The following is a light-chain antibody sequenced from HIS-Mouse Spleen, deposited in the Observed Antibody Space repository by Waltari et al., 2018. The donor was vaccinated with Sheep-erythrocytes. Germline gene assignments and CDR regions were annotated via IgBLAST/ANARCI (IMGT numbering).Light chain of an antibody. CDR3: QQSYSTPQCT. CDR2: AAS. CDR1: QSIRSY. V-gene: IGKV1-39*01. J-gene: IGKJ3*01. Sequence: DIQMTQSPSSLSASVGDRVTITCRASQSIRSYLNWYQQKQGKAPKLLIYAASSLQSGVPSRFSGSGSGTDFTLTISSLQPEDFATYYCQQSYSTPQCTFGPGTKVDIK.